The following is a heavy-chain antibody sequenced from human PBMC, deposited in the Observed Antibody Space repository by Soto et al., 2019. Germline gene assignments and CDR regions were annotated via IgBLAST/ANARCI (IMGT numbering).Heavy chain of an antibody. CDR1: GFSFSIFW. V-gene: IGHV3-74*01. Sequence: EVQLVESGGDLVQPGGSLRLSCAASGFSFSIFWMHWVRQAPGKGLVWVSSINGGGSSADYADSVKGRFTFSRDNAKNTVYLQMNSLRAEETAVYYCTRGRGYSGYDPFDYWGQGTLVTVSS. J-gene: IGHJ4*02. D-gene: IGHD5-12*01. CDR3: TRGRGYSGYDPFDY. CDR2: INGGGSSA.